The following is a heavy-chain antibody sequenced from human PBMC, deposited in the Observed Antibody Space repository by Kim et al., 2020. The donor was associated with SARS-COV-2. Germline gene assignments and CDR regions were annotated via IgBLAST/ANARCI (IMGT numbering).Heavy chain of an antibody. CDR1: GGSISSGGYY. J-gene: IGHJ6*02. CDR3: ARVRPSYGSGSYYKGSGYYYGMDV. Sequence: SETLSLTCTVSGGSISSGGYYWSWIRQHPGKGLEWIGYIYYSGSTYYNPSLKSRVTISVDTSKNQFSLKLSSVTAADTAVYYCARVRPSYGSGSYYKGSGYYYGMDVWGQGTTVTVSS. CDR2: IYYSGST. D-gene: IGHD3-10*01. V-gene: IGHV4-31*03.